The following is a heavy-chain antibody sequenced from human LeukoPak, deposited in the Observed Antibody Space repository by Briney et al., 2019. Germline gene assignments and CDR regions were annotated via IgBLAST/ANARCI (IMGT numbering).Heavy chain of an antibody. Sequence: GGSLRLSCAASGFXFSNAWMSWVRQAPGKGLGWVANTKQDETEKHYGDSVKGRFTISRDNAQNSLYLQMNSLRAEDTAVYFCARNRQWLLADYWGQGTVVTVSS. D-gene: IGHD3-22*01. J-gene: IGHJ4*02. CDR1: GFXFSNAW. V-gene: IGHV3-7*04. CDR3: ARNRQWLLADY. CDR2: TKQDETEK.